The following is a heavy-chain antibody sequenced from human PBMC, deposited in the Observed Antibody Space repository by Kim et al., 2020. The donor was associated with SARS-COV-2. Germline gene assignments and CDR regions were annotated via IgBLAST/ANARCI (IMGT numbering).Heavy chain of an antibody. V-gene: IGHV1-8*01. CDR1: GYTFTSHD. Sequence: ASVKVSCKASGYTFTSHDIHWVRQATGQGLEWLGWMNPNSGNTGYAQKFQGRISMTRNTPITTAYMDLNSLRSDDTAIYYCVRGTKRGMRLGTGYFDYWGQGSLVTVPS. CDR3: VRGTKRGMRLGTGYFDY. J-gene: IGHJ4*02. D-gene: IGHD2-8*02. CDR2: MNPNSGNT.